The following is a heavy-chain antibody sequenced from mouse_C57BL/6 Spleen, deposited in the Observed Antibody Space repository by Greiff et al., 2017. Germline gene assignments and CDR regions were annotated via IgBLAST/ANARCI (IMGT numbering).Heavy chain of an antibody. J-gene: IGHJ2*01. CDR2: IYPGSGST. CDR3: ARFNDDDGYYFDY. V-gene: IGHV1-55*01. D-gene: IGHD1-2*01. CDR1: GYTFTSYW. Sequence: QVQLQQPGAELVKPGASVKMSCKASGYTFTSYWITWVKQRPGQGLEWIGDIYPGSGSTNYNEKFKSKATLTVDTSSSTAYMQLSILTSEDSAVYYCARFNDDDGYYFDYWGQGTTLTVSS.